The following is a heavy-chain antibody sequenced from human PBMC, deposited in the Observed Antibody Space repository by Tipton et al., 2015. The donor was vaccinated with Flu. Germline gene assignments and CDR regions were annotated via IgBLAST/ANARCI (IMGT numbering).Heavy chain of an antibody. D-gene: IGHD4-11*01. J-gene: IGHJ5*02. CDR3: ARRDYSNYVSDPKSWFDP. Sequence: LRPSCAVSGDSISSDFYWAWIRQFPGKGLEWIGTVSRTGSTTYNPSLKSRVTISIDTSKNQSSLNMRSVTAADMAVYYCARRDYSNYVSDPKSWFDPWGQGTLVAVSS. CDR1: GDSISSDFY. CDR2: VSRTGST. V-gene: IGHV4-38-2*01.